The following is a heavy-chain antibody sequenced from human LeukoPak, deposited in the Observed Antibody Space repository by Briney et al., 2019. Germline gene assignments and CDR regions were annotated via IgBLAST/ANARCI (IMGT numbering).Heavy chain of an antibody. CDR3: ARAPGPNGDYMTDP. J-gene: IGHJ5*02. V-gene: IGHV4-34*01. CDR2: INHSGST. CDR1: GGSFSGYY. Sequence: SETLSLPCAVYGGSFSGYYWSWIRQPPGKGLEWIGEINHSGSTNYNPSLKSRVTISVDTSKNQFSLKLSSVTAADTAVYYCARAPGPNGDYMTDPWGQGTLVTVSS. D-gene: IGHD4-17*01.